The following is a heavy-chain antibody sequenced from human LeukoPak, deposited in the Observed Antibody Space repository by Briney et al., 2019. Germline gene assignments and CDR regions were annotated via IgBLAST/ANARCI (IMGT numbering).Heavy chain of an antibody. CDR2: IDPHDSYT. D-gene: IGHD3-10*01. J-gene: IGHJ4*02. Sequence: GESLKIPCKGSGYSFTSYYITWVRQMPGKGLEWMGRIDPHDSYTNYSPSFQGHVTISADKSISTAYLQWSSLTASDTAIYYCARSNYGSGSYKDYWGQGTLVTVSS. CDR1: GYSFTSYY. V-gene: IGHV5-10-1*01. CDR3: ARSNYGSGSYKDY.